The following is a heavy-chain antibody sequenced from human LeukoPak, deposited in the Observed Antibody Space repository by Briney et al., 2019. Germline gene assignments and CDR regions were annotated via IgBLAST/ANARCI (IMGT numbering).Heavy chain of an antibody. J-gene: IGHJ4*02. CDR3: AKAGRYTSGCYDY. CDR2: ISAEGGGT. CDR1: GLTFSNYA. D-gene: IGHD6-19*01. Sequence: GGSLRLSCAASGLTFSNYAMSGVRQAPGKGLAWVSGISAEGGGTYYTDSVKGRFTISRNNSKNTLFLQMNSLRAEDTAVYYCAKAGRYTSGCYDYWGQGTRVTVSS. V-gene: IGHV3-23*01.